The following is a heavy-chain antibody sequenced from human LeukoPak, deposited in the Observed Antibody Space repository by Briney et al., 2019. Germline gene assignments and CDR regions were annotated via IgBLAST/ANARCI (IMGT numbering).Heavy chain of an antibody. CDR1: GFTLSSYA. Sequence: PGGSLRLSCAASGFTLSSYAMHWVRQAPGKGLEWVAVISYDGSNKYYADSVKGRFTISRDNSKNTLYLQMNSLRAEDTAVYYCATLPHGIAAAGFDYWGQGTLVTVSS. J-gene: IGHJ4*02. CDR3: ATLPHGIAAAGFDY. CDR2: ISYDGSNK. V-gene: IGHV3-30-3*01. D-gene: IGHD6-13*01.